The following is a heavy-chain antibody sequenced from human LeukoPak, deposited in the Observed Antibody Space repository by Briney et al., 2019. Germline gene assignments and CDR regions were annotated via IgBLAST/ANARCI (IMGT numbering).Heavy chain of an antibody. J-gene: IGHJ6*03. D-gene: IGHD6-13*01. CDR3: ARIAAAGNYYYYYYMDV. CDR1: GGSISSYY. CDR2: IYTSGST. Sequence: SETLSLTCTVSGGSISSYYWSWIRQPAGKGLEWIGRIYTSGSTNYNPSLKSRVTMSVDMSKNQFSLKLSSVTAADTAVYYCARIAAAGNYYYYYYMDVWGKGTTVTISS. V-gene: IGHV4-4*07.